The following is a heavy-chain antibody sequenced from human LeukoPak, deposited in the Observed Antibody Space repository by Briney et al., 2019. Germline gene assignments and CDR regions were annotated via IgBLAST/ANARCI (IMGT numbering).Heavy chain of an antibody. D-gene: IGHD3-10*01. CDR2: IYYSGST. J-gene: IGHJ6*03. CDR1: GGPINSNIYY. Sequence: TPSETLSLTCNVSGGPINSNIYYWAWVRQPPGKGLEWIGSIYYSGSTYYNPSLKSRITISVDTFRSQVSLKLSSVTAADTAVYYCARERVDSGSRYYYYYYMDVWGKGTTVTISS. V-gene: IGHV4-39*07. CDR3: ARERVDSGSRYYYYYYMDV.